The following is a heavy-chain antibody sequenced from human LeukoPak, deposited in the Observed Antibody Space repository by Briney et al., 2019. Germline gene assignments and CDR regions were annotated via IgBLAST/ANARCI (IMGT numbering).Heavy chain of an antibody. CDR2: ISYDGSNQ. V-gene: IGHV3-30*04. CDR1: GFTFSSYA. J-gene: IGHJ6*02. D-gene: IGHD2-2*01. Sequence: GGSLRLSCVVSGFTFSSYAMHWVRQAPGKGLEWVAFISYDGSNQHYAESVKGRFTISRGNSKNTVYLQMNSLRAEDTAVYYCARNLGYCSSTSCYYGMDVWGQGTTVTVSS. CDR3: ARNLGYCSSTSCYYGMDV.